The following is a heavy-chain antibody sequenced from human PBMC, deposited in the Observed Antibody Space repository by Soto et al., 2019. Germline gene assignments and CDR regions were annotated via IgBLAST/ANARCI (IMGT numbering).Heavy chain of an antibody. CDR3: ARGTVAGGYYYYYYGMDV. CDR2: INHSGST. J-gene: IGHJ6*02. V-gene: IGHV4-34*01. Sequence: SETLSLTCAVYGGSFSGCYWSWIRQPPGKGLEWIGEINHSGSTNYNPSLKSRVTISVDTSKNQFSLKLSSVTAADTAVYYCARGTVAGGYYYYYYGMDVWGQGTTVTVSS. CDR1: GGSFSGCY. D-gene: IGHD2-15*01.